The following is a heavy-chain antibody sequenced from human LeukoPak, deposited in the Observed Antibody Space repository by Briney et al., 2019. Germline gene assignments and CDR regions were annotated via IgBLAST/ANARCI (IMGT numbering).Heavy chain of an antibody. D-gene: IGHD5-18*01. J-gene: IGHJ4*02. Sequence: SETLSLTCAVYGGSFSGYYWSWIRQPPGKGLEWIGEINHSGSTNYNPSLKSRVTISVDTSKNQFSLKLSSVTAADTAVYYCARQGYSYGYYFGYWGQGTLVTVSS. CDR3: ARQGYSYGYYFGY. CDR1: GGSFSGYY. V-gene: IGHV4-34*01. CDR2: INHSGST.